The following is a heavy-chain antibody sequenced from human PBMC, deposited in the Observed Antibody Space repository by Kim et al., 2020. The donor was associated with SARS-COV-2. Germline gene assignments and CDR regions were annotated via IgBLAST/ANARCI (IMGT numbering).Heavy chain of an antibody. D-gene: IGHD2-15*01. Sequence: GGSLRLSCAGSGFTFSNYWMHWVRQAPGKGLVWVSRIKGDGSETSYADSVKGRFTISRDNAKNTLYLQMNSLRAEDTAVYYCAIIYCGDGTCYGRNNWGQGTVGTSSS. CDR3: AIIYCGDGTCYGRNN. J-gene: IGHJ4*02. V-gene: IGHV3-74*01. CDR1: GFTFSNYW. CDR2: IKGDGSET.